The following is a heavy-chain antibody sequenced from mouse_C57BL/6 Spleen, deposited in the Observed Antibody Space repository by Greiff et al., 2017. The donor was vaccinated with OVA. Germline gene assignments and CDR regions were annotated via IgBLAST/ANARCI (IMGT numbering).Heavy chain of an antibody. CDR2: IYPRDGST. V-gene: IGHV1-85*01. CDR1: GYTFTSYD. CDR3: ASDDGYYDSWIAY. D-gene: IGHD2-3*01. Sequence: VMLVESGPELVKPGASVKLSCKASGYTFTSYDINWVKQRPGQGLEWIGWIYPRDGSTKYNEKLKGKATLTVDTSSSTAYMEIHSLTSEDSAVYFGASDDGYYDSWIAYGGQGTLVTVSA. J-gene: IGHJ3*01.